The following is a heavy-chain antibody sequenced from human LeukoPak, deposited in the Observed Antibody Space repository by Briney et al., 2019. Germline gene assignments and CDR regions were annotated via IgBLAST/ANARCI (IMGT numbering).Heavy chain of an antibody. D-gene: IGHD1-26*01. J-gene: IGHJ4*02. CDR3: ARGATYAYYQDY. CDR1: RFTFTNYG. Sequence: GGSLRLSCVVSRFTFTNYGMKWVRQAPGKGLEWVSRIKYDASSTSYADSVKGRFTISRDNAKNTLYLQMNSLRAEDTAVYYCARGATYAYYQDYWGQGTLVTVSS. CDR2: IKYDASST. V-gene: IGHV3-74*01.